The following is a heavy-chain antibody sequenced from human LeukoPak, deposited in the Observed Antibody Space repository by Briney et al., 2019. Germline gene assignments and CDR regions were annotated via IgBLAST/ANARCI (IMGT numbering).Heavy chain of an antibody. D-gene: IGHD3-10*01. J-gene: IGHJ4*02. CDR1: GFTFSSYA. Sequence: GGSLRLSCAASGFTFSSYAMHWVRQAPGKGLEWVAVISYDGSNKYYADSVKGRFTISRDNSKDTLYLQMNSLRAEDTAVYYCARGGSGSYYNKPNYFDYWGQGTLVTVSS. CDR2: ISYDGSNK. CDR3: ARGGSGSYYNKPNYFDY. V-gene: IGHV3-30-3*01.